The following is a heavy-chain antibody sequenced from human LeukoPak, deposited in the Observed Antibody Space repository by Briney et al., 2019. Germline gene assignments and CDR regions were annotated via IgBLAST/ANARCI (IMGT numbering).Heavy chain of an antibody. Sequence: SVKVSCKASGGTFSSYAISWVRQAPGQGLEWMGRIIPILGIANYAQKFQGRVTITADKSTSTAYMELSSLRSEDTAVYYCAPTYYDFWSGYSPLDYWGQGTLVTVSS. CDR1: GGTFSSYA. CDR3: APTYYDFWSGYSPLDY. D-gene: IGHD3-3*01. V-gene: IGHV1-69*04. CDR2: IIPILGIA. J-gene: IGHJ4*02.